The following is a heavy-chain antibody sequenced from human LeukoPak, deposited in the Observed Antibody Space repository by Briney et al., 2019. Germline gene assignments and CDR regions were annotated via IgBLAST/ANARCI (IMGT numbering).Heavy chain of an antibody. CDR3: ARGMIPSSISDAFDI. Sequence: ASVKVSCKASGYTFTSYDIDWVRQATGQGLEWMGWMNPNSGNTGYAQKFQGRVTITRNTSISTAYMELSSLRSEDTAVYYCARGMIPSSISDAFDIWGQGTMVTVSS. V-gene: IGHV1-8*03. CDR1: GYTFTSYD. CDR2: MNPNSGNT. D-gene: IGHD2-2*01. J-gene: IGHJ3*02.